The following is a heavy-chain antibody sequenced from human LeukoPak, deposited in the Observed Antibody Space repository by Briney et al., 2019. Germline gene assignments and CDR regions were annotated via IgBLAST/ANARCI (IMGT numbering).Heavy chain of an antibody. CDR1: GDSIRSSSNYY. CDR3: ARNKYTSGWSTFDY. CDR2: VYYSGNT. J-gene: IGHJ4*02. Sequence: SETLSLTCTVSGDSIRSSSNYYWGWIRQPPEKGLEWIGSVYYSGNTYYNPSLKTRVTISADTSKNQFSLKLSSVTAADTAVYYCARNKYTSGWSTFDYWGQGTLVTVSS. D-gene: IGHD6-19*01. V-gene: IGHV4-39*01.